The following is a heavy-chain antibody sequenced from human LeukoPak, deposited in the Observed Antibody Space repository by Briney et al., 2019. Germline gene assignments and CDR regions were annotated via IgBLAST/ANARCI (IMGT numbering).Heavy chain of an antibody. CDR2: VYNRGTT. D-gene: IGHD1-1*01. CDR3: ARGAGGYRFDP. V-gene: IGHV4-59*01. Sequence: SETLSLTRTVSGGSITDYHWTWIRQPPGQGLEYIGYVYNRGTTFYNPSLKGRVTISADPSKKQFFLKVNSMTAADTAVYYCARGAGGYRFDPWGQGTLVTVSS. J-gene: IGHJ5*02. CDR1: GGSITDYH.